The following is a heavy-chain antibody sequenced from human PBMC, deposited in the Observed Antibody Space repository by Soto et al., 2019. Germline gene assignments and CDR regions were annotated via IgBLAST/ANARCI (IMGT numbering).Heavy chain of an antibody. D-gene: IGHD1-7*01. CDR3: AKDRNYPRDQFHY. CDR2: ISANGQGI. J-gene: IGHJ4*02. V-gene: IGHV3-23*01. Sequence: GGSLRLSCAASGFTFSTYALSWVRQAPGKGLEWVSAISANGQGIYYADSVRGRFTISRDNSRNTIFLHMDSLRAEDTAVYYCAKDRNYPRDQFHYWGQGTLVTVSS. CDR1: GFTFSTYA.